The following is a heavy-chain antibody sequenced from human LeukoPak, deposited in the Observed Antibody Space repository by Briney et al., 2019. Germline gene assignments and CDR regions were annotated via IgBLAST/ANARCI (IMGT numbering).Heavy chain of an antibody. CDR1: GFTFSSYA. J-gene: IGHJ4*02. Sequence: GRSLRLSCAASGFTFSSYAMHWVRQAPGKGLEWVAVISYDGSNKYYADSVKGRFTISRDNSKNTLYLQMNSLRAEDTAVYYCAREQGRYSYGSGFDSWGQGTLVTVSS. CDR3: AREQGRYSYGSGFDS. D-gene: IGHD5-18*01. CDR2: ISYDGSNK. V-gene: IGHV3-30*04.